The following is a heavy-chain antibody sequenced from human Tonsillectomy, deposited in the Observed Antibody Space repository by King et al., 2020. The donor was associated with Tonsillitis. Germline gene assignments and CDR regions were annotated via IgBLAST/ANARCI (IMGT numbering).Heavy chain of an antibody. V-gene: IGHV3-30-3*01. Sequence: QLVQSGGGVVQPGRPLRLSCAASGFTFSSYAMHWVRQAPGKGLEWVAVISYDGSNKYYADSVKGRFTISRDNSKNTLYLQMNSLRAEDTAVYYCAREGDLKAFDIWGQGTTVTVSS. D-gene: IGHD3-16*01. CDR2: ISYDGSNK. CDR1: GFTFSSYA. CDR3: AREGDLKAFDI. J-gene: IGHJ3*02.